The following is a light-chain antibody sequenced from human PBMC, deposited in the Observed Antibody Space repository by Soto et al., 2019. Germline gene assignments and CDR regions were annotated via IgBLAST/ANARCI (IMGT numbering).Light chain of an antibody. CDR1: QGIANY. J-gene: IGKJ1*01. CDR3: QKYNSAPRT. Sequence: DIQMTQSPSSLSASVGDRVTITCRASQGIANYLAWYQHKPGKVPNLLIYAASTLPSGVPSRFSGGGSGTDFTLTISSLQPEDVATYYCQKYNSAPRTFGQGTKVDIK. CDR2: AAS. V-gene: IGKV1-27*01.